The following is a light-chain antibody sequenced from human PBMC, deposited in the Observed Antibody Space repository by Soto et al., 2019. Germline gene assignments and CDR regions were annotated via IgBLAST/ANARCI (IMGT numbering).Light chain of an antibody. CDR2: WAS. J-gene: IGKJ2*01. V-gene: IGKV4-1*01. CDR3: QQYYSAPQT. CDR1: QSVLYSSNNKNY. Sequence: DIVMTQSPDSLAVSLGERATINCKSSQSVLYSSNNKNYLAWYQQKPGQPPKLLIYWASTRESGVPDRFSGSGSGTDFTLTIGSLQAEDVAVYYCQQYYSAPQTFGQGTKLETK.